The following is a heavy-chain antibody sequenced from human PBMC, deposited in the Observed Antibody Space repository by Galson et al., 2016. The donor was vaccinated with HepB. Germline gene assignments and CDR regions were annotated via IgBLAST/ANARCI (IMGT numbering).Heavy chain of an antibody. V-gene: IGHV3-7*03. D-gene: IGHD6-19*01. Sequence: SLRLSCAASGFTLSRFWMNWVRQAPGKGLEWVASIKEDGSKTFYVDSVKGRFTMSRDNVEESVSLQMNSLRAEDTSVYYCAKYGDEAGWNFHHWGQGTLVTDSS. CDR2: IKEDGSKT. CDR3: AKYGDEAGWNFHH. J-gene: IGHJ1*01. CDR1: GFTLSRFW.